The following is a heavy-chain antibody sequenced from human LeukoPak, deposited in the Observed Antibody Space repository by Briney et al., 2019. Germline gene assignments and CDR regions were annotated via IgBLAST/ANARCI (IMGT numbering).Heavy chain of an antibody. CDR3: ASLRRSDYVWGSYRYPYYFDY. V-gene: IGHV3-30*03. Sequence: GGSLRLSCAASGFTFSSYGMHWVRQAPGKGLEWVAVISYDGSNKKYADSVKGRFTISRDDSKNTLYLQMNSLRAEDTAVYYCASLRRSDYVWGSYRYPYYFDYWGQGTLVTVSS. J-gene: IGHJ4*02. CDR1: GFTFSSYG. D-gene: IGHD3-16*02. CDR2: ISYDGSNK.